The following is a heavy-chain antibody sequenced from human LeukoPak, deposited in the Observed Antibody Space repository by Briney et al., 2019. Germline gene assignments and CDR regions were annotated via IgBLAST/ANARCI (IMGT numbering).Heavy chain of an antibody. Sequence: GGSLRLSCAASGFTFNSYTMSWVRQAPGKGLEWVSAISDSGYSTYYADSVKGRFSISRDNSKNTLYLQVNGLRTEDTAVYYCAKDRLLNCRGDCYIFDYWGQGTVVTVSS. CDR3: AKDRLLNCRGDCYIFDY. V-gene: IGHV3-23*01. D-gene: IGHD2-21*02. J-gene: IGHJ4*02. CDR2: ISDSGYST. CDR1: GFTFNSYT.